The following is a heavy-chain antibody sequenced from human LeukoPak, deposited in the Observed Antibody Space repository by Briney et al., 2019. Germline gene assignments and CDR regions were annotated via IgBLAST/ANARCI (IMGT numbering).Heavy chain of an antibody. D-gene: IGHD6-19*01. CDR3: ARTSIQIRQWLVDYYFDY. CDR2: IKSKTDGGTT. V-gene: IGHV3-15*07. Sequence: PGGALRLSCAASGFTFSNAWMNWVRQAPGKGVEWVGRIKSKTDGGTTDYAAPVKGRFTISRDDSKNTLYLQMNSLRAEDTAVYYCARTSIQIRQWLVDYYFDYWGQGTLVTVSS. J-gene: IGHJ4*02. CDR1: GFTFSNAW.